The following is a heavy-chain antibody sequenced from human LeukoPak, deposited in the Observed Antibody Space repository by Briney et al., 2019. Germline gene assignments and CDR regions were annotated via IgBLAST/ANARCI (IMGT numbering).Heavy chain of an antibody. CDR1: GFTFSSYA. D-gene: IGHD3-16*01. V-gene: IGHV3-23*01. Sequence: GGSLRLSCAASGFTFSSYAVSWVRQAPGKGLEWVSAVSGSGGSTYYADSVRGRFTISRDNSKNALYLQMNGLRAEDTAVYYCAKDAQGEGGVTHVDYWGQGTLVTVSS. CDR3: AKDAQGEGGVTHVDY. J-gene: IGHJ4*02. CDR2: VSGSGGST.